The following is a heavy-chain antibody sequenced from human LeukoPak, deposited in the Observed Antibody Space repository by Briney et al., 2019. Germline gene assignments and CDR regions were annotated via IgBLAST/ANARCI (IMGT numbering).Heavy chain of an antibody. V-gene: IGHV1-18*01. CDR3: ARDSPCSSTSCYKQIFGPYYYMDA. CDR2: MSAYNGNT. Sequence: GASVKVSCKASGYTFTSYGISWVRQAPGQGLEWMGWMSAYNGNTNYAQKLQGRVTMTTDTSTSTAYMELRSLRSDDTAVYYCARDSPCSSTSCYKQIFGPYYYMDAWGKGTTVTVSS. J-gene: IGHJ6*03. CDR1: GYTFTSYG. D-gene: IGHD2-2*02.